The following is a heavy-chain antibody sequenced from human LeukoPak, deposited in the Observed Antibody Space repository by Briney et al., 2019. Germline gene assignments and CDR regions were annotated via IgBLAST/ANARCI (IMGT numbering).Heavy chain of an antibody. CDR2: ISTSGDRT. V-gene: IGHV3-23*01. Sequence: GGSLRLSCAASGFTFSSYAMTWVRQAPGKGLEWVSGISTSGDRTYYADSVKGRFTISRDNSKNTLYLQMNSLRAEDTAEYYCARSAVGTSCCTAVDYWGQGTLVTVSS. CDR1: GFTFSSYA. D-gene: IGHD1-26*01. CDR3: ARSAVGTSCCTAVDY. J-gene: IGHJ4*02.